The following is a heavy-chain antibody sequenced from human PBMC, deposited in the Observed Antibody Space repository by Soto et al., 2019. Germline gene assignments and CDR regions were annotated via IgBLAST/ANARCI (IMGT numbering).Heavy chain of an antibody. V-gene: IGHV3-30*18. CDR1: GFTFSSYG. J-gene: IGHJ6*02. D-gene: IGHD2-2*01. Sequence: QVQLVESGGGVVQPGRSLRLSCAASGFTFSSYGMHWVRQAPGKGLEWVAVISSDGSNKYYPESVKGRFTISRDKSKNTLYLQMNSLRAEDTAVYYCAKDYSIIVVPAATDYYYGMDVWGQGTTVTVSS. CDR2: ISSDGSNK. CDR3: AKDYSIIVVPAATDYYYGMDV.